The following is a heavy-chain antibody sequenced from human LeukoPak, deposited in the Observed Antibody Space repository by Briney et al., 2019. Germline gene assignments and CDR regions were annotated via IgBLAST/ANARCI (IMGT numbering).Heavy chain of an antibody. V-gene: IGHV3-7*01. D-gene: IGHD3-22*01. Sequence: AGGSLRLSCAASGFTFSSYWMSWVRQAPGKGLEWVANIKQDGSEKYYVDSVKGRFTISRDNSKNTLYLQMNSLRAEDTAVYYCAKERYYDSSSDYWGQGTLVTVSS. CDR2: IKQDGSEK. CDR3: AKERYYDSSSDY. J-gene: IGHJ4*02. CDR1: GFTFSSYW.